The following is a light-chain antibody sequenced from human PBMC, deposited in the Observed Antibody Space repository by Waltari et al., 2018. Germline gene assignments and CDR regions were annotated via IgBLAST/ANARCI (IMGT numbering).Light chain of an antibody. Sequence: QSALTQPASVSGSPGQSIPISCTGTSSDVGGYNYVSWYQQHPGKAPKLMIYDVSKRTSGVSKRFPRSKSGDAASLTISGLQAEDEADYYCSSYTSSSTLYVFGTGTKVTVL. J-gene: IGLJ1*01. CDR3: SSYTSSSTLYV. CDR2: DVS. V-gene: IGLV2-14*01. CDR1: SSDVGGYNY.